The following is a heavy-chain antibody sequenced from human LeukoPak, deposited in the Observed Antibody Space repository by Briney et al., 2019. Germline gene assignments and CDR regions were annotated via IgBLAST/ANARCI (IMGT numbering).Heavy chain of an antibody. CDR3: ARGSANYLGYFDL. D-gene: IGHD4/OR15-4a*01. V-gene: IGHV1-46*01. J-gene: IGHJ2*01. CDR1: AYSISSYD. Sequence: ASVKVSCKASAYSISSYDMHWVRQAPGQGLEWMGIINPSGGRTSHARKFQGRVTMTRDTSTSTVYMELSSLKSEDTAVYYCARGSANYLGYFDLWGHGTLVTVSS. CDR2: INPSGGRT.